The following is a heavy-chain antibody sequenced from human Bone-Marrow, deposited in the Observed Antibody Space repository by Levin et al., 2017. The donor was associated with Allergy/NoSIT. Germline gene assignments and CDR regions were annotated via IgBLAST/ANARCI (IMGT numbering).Heavy chain of an antibody. CDR2: ISAYNGNT. J-gene: IGHJ3*02. D-gene: IGHD3-10*01. CDR1: GYTFTSYG. Sequence: VASVKVSCKASGYTFTSYGISWVRQAPGQGLKWMGWISAYNGNTNYAQKFQDRVTMTTDTSTSTTYMELRSLRSDDTAVYYCARERELLLFGGRDAFDIWGQGTMVTVSS. V-gene: IGHV1-18*01. CDR3: ARERELLLFGGRDAFDI.